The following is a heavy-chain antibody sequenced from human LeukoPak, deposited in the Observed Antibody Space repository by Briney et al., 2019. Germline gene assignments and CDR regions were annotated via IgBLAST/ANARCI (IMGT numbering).Heavy chain of an antibody. CDR1: GFTFSSYG. CDR3: AKDRNSYYYMDV. CDR2: IRYDGSNK. J-gene: IGHJ6*03. Sequence: GGSLRLSCAASGFTFSSYGMHWVRQAPGKGLEWVAFIRYDGSNKYYADSVKGRFTISRDNSKNTLYLQMNSLRAEDTAVYYCAKDRNSYYYMDVWGKGTTVTISS. V-gene: IGHV3-30*02.